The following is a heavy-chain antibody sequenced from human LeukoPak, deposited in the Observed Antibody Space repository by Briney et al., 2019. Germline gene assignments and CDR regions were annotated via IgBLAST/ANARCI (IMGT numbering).Heavy chain of an antibody. J-gene: IGHJ4*02. CDR1: GFIFDDYA. CDR3: VREAFAGTSEWGFFQF. D-gene: IGHD1-7*01. CDR2: ISWHSATI. Sequence: PGGSLRLSCAASGFIFDDYAMHWVRQPPGKGLEWVSGISWHSATIDYADSVKGRFTISRDNAKNSLSLHMSSLRPEDTAFYFCVREAFAGTSEWGFFQFWGQGILVTVSS. V-gene: IGHV3-9*01.